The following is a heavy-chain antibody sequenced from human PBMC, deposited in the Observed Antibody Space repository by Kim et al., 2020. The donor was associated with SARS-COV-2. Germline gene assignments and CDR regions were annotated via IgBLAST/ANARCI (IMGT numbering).Heavy chain of an antibody. D-gene: IGHD3-10*01. V-gene: IGHV1-3*01. CDR3: ARVSRALWFGELLYVPDDAFDI. CDR1: GYTFTSYA. J-gene: IGHJ3*02. Sequence: ASVKVSCKASGYTFTSYAMHWVRQAPGQRLEWMGWINAGNGNTKYSQKFQGRVTITRDTSASTAYMELSSLRSEDTAVYYCARVSRALWFGELLYVPDDAFDIWGQGTMVTVSS. CDR2: INAGNGNT.